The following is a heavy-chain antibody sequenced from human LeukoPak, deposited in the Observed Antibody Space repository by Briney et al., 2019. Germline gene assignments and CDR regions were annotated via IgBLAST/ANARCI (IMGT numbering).Heavy chain of an antibody. J-gene: IGHJ4*02. CDR3: ARSNSLLGY. V-gene: IGHV3-21*01. Sequence: GGSLRLSCAASGFTFSSYAMSWVRQAPGKGLEWVSSISSSSSYIYYADSVKGRFTISRDNAKNSLYLQMNSLRAEDTAVYYCARSNSLLGYWGQGTLVTVSS. CDR1: GFTFSSYA. CDR2: ISSSSSYI. D-gene: IGHD4-11*01.